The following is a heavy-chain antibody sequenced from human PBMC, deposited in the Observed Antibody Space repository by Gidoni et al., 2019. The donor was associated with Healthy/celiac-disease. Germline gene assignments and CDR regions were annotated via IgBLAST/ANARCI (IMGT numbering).Heavy chain of an antibody. D-gene: IGHD6-13*01. V-gene: IGHV4-39*01. J-gene: IGHJ5*02. CDR1: GGSISSCSYS. CDR2: IYYSGST. CDR3: ANHGLIAAAGTYWFDP. Sequence: LQLQESGPGLVKPSDTLSLTCTVSGGSISSCSYSWGGIRQPPGKGLEWIGSIYYSGSTYYNPSLKSRVTISVDTSKNQFSLKLSSVTAADTAVYYCANHGLIAAAGTYWFDPWGQGTLVTVSS.